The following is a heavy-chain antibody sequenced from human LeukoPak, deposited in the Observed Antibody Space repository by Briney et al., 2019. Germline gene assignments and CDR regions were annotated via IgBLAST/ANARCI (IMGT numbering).Heavy chain of an antibody. V-gene: IGHV1-69*04. D-gene: IGHD2-21*02. CDR3: ARDYEYCGGDCSNRWDAFDI. J-gene: IGHJ3*02. CDR1: GGTFSSYA. CDR2: IIPIFGIA. Sequence: SVKVSCKASGGTFSSYAISWVRQAPGQGLEWMGRIIPIFGIANYAQKFQGRVTITADKSTSIAYMELSSLRSEDTAVYYCARDYEYCGGDCSNRWDAFDIWGQGTMVTVSS.